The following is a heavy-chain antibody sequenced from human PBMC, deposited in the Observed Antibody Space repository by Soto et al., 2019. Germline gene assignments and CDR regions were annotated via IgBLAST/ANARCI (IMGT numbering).Heavy chain of an antibody. CDR1: GFTFTSSA. J-gene: IGHJ4*02. D-gene: IGHD3-22*01. Sequence: ASVKVSCKTSGFTFTSSAMQWVRQARGQGLEWMGWISAYNGNTNYAQKLQGRVTMTTDTSTSTAYMELRSLRSDDTAVYYCARATYYYDSSGYSDRVLDYWGQGTLVTVSS. CDR3: ARATYYYDSSGYSDRVLDY. CDR2: ISAYNGNT. V-gene: IGHV1-18*01.